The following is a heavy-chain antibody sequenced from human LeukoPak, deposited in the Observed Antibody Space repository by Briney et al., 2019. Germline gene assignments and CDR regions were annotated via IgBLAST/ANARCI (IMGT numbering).Heavy chain of an antibody. CDR2: ISYDGSNK. CDR3: ARVRAPGRYYYYGMDV. J-gene: IGHJ6*02. CDR1: GFTFSSYA. Sequence: GGSLRLSCAASGFTFSSYAMHWVRQAPGKGLEWVAVISYDGSNKYYADSVKGRFTISRDNSKNTLYLQMNSLRAEVTAVYYCARVRAPGRYYYYGMDVWGQGTTVTVSS. D-gene: IGHD3-9*01. V-gene: IGHV3-30-3*01.